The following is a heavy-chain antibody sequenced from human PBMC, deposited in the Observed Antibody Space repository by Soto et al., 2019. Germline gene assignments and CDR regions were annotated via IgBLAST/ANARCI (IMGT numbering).Heavy chain of an antibody. CDR1: GYTFTTYG. Sequence: GASVKVSCTASGYTFTTYGISWVRQAPGQGLEWMGGIIPIFGTANYAQKFQGRVTITADESTSTAYMELSSLRSEDTAVYYCARDVGSYGSHYFDYWGQGTLVTVSS. J-gene: IGHJ4*02. CDR2: IIPIFGTA. CDR3: ARDVGSYGSHYFDY. D-gene: IGHD5-18*01. V-gene: IGHV1-69*13.